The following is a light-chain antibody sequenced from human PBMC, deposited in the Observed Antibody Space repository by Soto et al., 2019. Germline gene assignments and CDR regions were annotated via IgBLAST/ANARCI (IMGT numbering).Light chain of an antibody. J-gene: IGLJ1*01. V-gene: IGLV2-14*01. Sequence: QSARTQPASVSGYPGQSITISCTGRSSDVGGYNYVSWYQQHPGKAPKFMIYEVSRRPSGVSNRFSGSKSGNTASLTVSGLQAEDEADYYCSSYTTSNTYVFGTGTKVTVL. CDR3: SSYTTSNTYV. CDR1: SSDVGGYNY. CDR2: EVS.